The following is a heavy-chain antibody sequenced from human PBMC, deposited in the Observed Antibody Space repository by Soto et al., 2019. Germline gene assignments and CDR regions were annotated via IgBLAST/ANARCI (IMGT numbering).Heavy chain of an antibody. CDR2: IIGSGGST. V-gene: IGHV3-23*01. CDR1: GFTFSSNA. Sequence: GGSLRLSCAASGFTFSSNAMSWVRQAPGKGLEWVSGIIGSGGSTYYADSVKGRFTISRDNSKNTLFLQMNSLRVEDTAVYYCAKGSEYQLLGYLDYWGQGTLVTVSS. CDR3: AKGSEYQLLGYLDY. D-gene: IGHD2-2*01. J-gene: IGHJ4*02.